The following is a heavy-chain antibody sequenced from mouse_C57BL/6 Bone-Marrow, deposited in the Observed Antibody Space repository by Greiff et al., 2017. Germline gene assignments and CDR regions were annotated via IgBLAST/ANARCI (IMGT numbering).Heavy chain of an antibody. Sequence: EVQLVESGGGLVKPGGSLKLSCAASGFTFSSYAMSWVRQTPEKRLEWVATISDGGSYTYYPDNVKGRFTISRDNAKNNLYLQMSHLKSEDKAMDYCARNSNSYYFDYWGQGTTLTVSS. V-gene: IGHV5-4*01. CDR1: GFTFSSYA. J-gene: IGHJ2*01. D-gene: IGHD2-5*01. CDR3: ARNSNSYYFDY. CDR2: ISDGGSYT.